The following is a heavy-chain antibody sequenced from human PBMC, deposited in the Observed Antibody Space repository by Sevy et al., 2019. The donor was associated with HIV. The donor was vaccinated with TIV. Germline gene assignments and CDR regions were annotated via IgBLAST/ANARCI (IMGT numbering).Heavy chain of an antibody. CDR3: AKAYISGWFFDY. V-gene: IGHV3-23*01. D-gene: IGHD6-19*01. J-gene: IGHJ4*02. CDR2: IGGGGSI. Sequence: GGSLRLSCAASGFTFSDYAMTWVRQAPGKGLEWVSGIGGGGSIFYAVSVKGRFTISRDNSKNTLYLQMNSLRAEDTALYYCAKAYISGWFFDYWGQETLVTVSS. CDR1: GFTFSDYA.